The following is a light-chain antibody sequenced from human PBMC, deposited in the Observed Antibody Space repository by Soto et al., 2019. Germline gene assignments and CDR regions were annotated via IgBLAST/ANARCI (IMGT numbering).Light chain of an antibody. V-gene: IGKV3-20*01. CDR3: QQYGSSPLT. CDR2: GAS. J-gene: IGKJ4*01. Sequence: EIVLTQSPGTLSLSPGERATLSCRASQSFNSIYLAWYQQKPGQAPRLLIYGASSRATGIPDRFSGSGSGTDFTLTISRLEPEDFALYYCQQYGSSPLTFGGGTKVDI. CDR1: QSFNSIY.